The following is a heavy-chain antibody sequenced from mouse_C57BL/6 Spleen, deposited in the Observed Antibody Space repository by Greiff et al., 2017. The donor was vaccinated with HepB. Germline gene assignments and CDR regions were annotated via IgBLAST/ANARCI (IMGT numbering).Heavy chain of an antibody. D-gene: IGHD3-3*01. CDR2: ISSGSSTT. CDR3: AKGDGDWYFDV. CDR1: GFTFSDYG. J-gene: IGHJ1*03. Sequence: EVKLVESGGGLVKPGGSLKLSCAASGFTFSDYGMHWVRQAPEKGLEWVAYISSGSSTTYYADTVKGRFTISRDNAKNTLFLQMTSLRSEDTAMYYCAKGDGDWYFDVWGTGTTVTVSS. V-gene: IGHV5-17*01.